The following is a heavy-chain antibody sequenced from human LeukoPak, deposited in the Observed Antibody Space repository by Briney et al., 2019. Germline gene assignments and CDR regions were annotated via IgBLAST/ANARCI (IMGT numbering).Heavy chain of an antibody. CDR2: IWYDATEK. CDR1: GFTFSRHG. CDR3: ARGSGLVVRGDNFDY. V-gene: IGHV3-33*01. J-gene: IGHJ4*02. Sequence: PERSLRLSCAASGFTFSRHGMHWVRQAPGKGLEWVAVIWYDATEKFYVDSVKGRFTVSRDNSKNTLYLQMNSLRTEGTAVYYCARGSGLVVRGDNFDYWGQGTLVTVSS. D-gene: IGHD3-10*01.